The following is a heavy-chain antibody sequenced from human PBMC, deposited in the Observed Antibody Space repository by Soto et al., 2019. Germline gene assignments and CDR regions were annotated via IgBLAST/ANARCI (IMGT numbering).Heavy chain of an antibody. CDR1: GGSISSSSYY. CDR2: FYYSGST. CDR3: ARDLNYGSPWGMDV. Sequence: SETLSLTCTVSGGSISSSSYYWGWIRQPPGKGLEWIGTFYYSGSTYYNPSLKSRVTISVDTSKNQLSLKLSSVTAADTAVYYCARDLNYGSPWGMDVWGQGTTVT. V-gene: IGHV4-39*02. D-gene: IGHD3-10*01. J-gene: IGHJ6*01.